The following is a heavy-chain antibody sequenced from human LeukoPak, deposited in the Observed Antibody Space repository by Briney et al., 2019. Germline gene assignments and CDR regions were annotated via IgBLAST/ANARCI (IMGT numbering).Heavy chain of an antibody. CDR2: IRYDGSNK. CDR3: ANEEIAAAALGYYYYYMDV. V-gene: IGHV3-30*02. Sequence: GGSLRLSCAASGFTFSSYGMHWVRQAPGKGLEWVAFIRYDGSNKYYADSVKGRFTISRDNSKNTLYLQMNSLRAEDTAVYYCANEEIAAAALGYYYYYMDVWGKGTTVTVSS. D-gene: IGHD6-13*01. J-gene: IGHJ6*03. CDR1: GFTFSSYG.